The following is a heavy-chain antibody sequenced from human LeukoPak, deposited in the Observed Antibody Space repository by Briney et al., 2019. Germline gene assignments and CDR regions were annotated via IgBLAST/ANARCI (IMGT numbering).Heavy chain of an antibody. CDR2: IHPNTGDT. CDR3: AREDVDPFFDY. CDR1: GYTFTDYY. D-gene: IGHD2-21*01. V-gene: IGHV1-2*02. Sequence: ASVKVSCKASGYTFTDYYIHWVRQAPGQGLEWMGWIHPNTGDTHYPQKLQGRVTMTRVMALSTAYIELRRLRFDDTAVYFCAREDVDPFFDYWGQGTVVTVSS. J-gene: IGHJ4*02.